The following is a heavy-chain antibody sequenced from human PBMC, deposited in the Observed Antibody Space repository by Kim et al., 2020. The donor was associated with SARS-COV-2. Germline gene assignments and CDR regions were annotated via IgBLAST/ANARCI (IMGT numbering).Heavy chain of an antibody. CDR2: IFTTGNT. CDR1: GDSLSSGNYF. Sequence: SETLSLTCTVSGDSLSSGNYFWTWVRQHPEKGLEWIGFIFTTGNTHYNPSLTSRVTMSVDRTRSQFSLNLNYVTAADTAVYYCAGRSMGPGAPIDYWGQGRLVAVAS. J-gene: IGHJ4*02. D-gene: IGHD1-26*01. V-gene: IGHV4-31*03. CDR3: AGRSMGPGAPIDY.